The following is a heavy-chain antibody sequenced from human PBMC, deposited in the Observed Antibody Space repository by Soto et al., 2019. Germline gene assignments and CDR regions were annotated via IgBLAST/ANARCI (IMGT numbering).Heavy chain of an antibody. CDR3: ARLFRQTMVRGVTDPNRNWFDP. Sequence: SETLSLTCTVSGVSISSGDYYWSWIRQPPGKGLEWIGEINHSGSTNYNPSLKSRVTISVDTSKNQFSLKLSSVTAADTAVYYCARLFRQTMVRGVTDPNRNWFDPWGQGTLVTVSS. V-gene: IGHV4-39*07. CDR1: GVSISSGDYY. J-gene: IGHJ5*02. CDR2: INHSGST. D-gene: IGHD3-10*01.